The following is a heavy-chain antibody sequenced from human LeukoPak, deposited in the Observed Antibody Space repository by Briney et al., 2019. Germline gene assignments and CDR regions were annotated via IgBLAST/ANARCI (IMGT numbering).Heavy chain of an antibody. CDR3: ARGDRGSSSLNWFDP. CDR1: GYTFTEYY. Sequence: GASVKVSCKASGYTFTEYYIHWVGQAPGQGLEWMGWINPNSGGTNYAQNFQGRVTMTRDTSINTAYMELSRLKSDDTAIYYCARGDRGSSSLNWFDPWGQGTLVTVSS. D-gene: IGHD6-13*01. CDR2: INPNSGGT. V-gene: IGHV1-2*02. J-gene: IGHJ5*02.